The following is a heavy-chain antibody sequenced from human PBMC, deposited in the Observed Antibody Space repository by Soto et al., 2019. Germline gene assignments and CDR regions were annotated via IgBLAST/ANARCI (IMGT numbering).Heavy chain of an antibody. D-gene: IGHD3-22*01. CDR3: ARYYDTSNRPYFHH. Sequence: SETLSLTCAVSGGSISSTTYYWAWIRQPPGKGLEWVATIYYSGATYYNPSLKSRLTISIDTSKNQFSLRLSSVTAADTAMYYCARYYDTSNRPYFHHWGQGTRVTVSS. V-gene: IGHV4-39*01. CDR1: GGSISSTTYY. J-gene: IGHJ1*01. CDR2: IYYSGAT.